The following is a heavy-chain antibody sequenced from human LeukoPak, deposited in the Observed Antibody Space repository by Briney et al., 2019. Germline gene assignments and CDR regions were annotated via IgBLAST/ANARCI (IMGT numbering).Heavy chain of an antibody. V-gene: IGHV4-39*01. J-gene: IGHJ4*02. CDR2: IYYGGSS. Sequence: SETLSLTCTVSGDSIGSSNYFWDWIRQPPGKGLEWIGSIYYGGSSYYNPSLKSRVTISVDTSKNQFSLKLSSVTAADTAVYYCARHRSGAYYRFDYWGQGTLVTVSS. CDR3: ARHRSGAYYRFDY. D-gene: IGHD1-26*01. CDR1: GDSIGSSNYF.